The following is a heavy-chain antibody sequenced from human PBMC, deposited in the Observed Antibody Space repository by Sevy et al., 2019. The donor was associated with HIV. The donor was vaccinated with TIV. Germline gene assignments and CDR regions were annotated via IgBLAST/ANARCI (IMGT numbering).Heavy chain of an antibody. CDR3: MRGTTFYDFWTGGDY. V-gene: IGHV1-18*01. Sequence: ASVKVSCKASGYTFTNCAISWVRQAPGQGLEWMGWISGHNGDTKNAEKFQGRFTMTTDTSTKTAYMDLRSLRSDDTAVYYCMRGTTFYDFWTGGDYWGQGTLVTVSS. J-gene: IGHJ4*02. CDR2: ISGHNGDT. D-gene: IGHD3-3*01. CDR1: GYTFTNCA.